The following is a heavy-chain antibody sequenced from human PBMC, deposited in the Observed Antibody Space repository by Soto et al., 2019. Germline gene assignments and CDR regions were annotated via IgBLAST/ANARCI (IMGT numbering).Heavy chain of an antibody. V-gene: IGHV4-31*03. CDR3: ARSVFP. Sequence: SSDTLSLTCTVSGGYISSGGYYWNWIRQHPGKGLEWIGYIYYIGSTYYNPSLKSRVTISLDTSKNQFSLKLSSVTAADTAVYYCARSVFPWGQGTLVTVSS. CDR1: GGYISSGGYY. J-gene: IGHJ5*02. CDR2: IYYIGST.